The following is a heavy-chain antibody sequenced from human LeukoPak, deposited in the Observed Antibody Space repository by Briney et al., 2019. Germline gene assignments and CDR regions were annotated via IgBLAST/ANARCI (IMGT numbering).Heavy chain of an antibody. Sequence: PGGSLRLSCAASGFTFSSYEMNWVRQAPGKGLEWVSYISSSGSTIYYADSVKGRFTISRDNAKNSLYLQMNSLRAEDTAVYYCARAVLVGALDYWGQGTLVTVSS. CDR3: ARAVLVGALDY. D-gene: IGHD1-26*01. CDR1: GFTFSSYE. V-gene: IGHV3-48*03. CDR2: ISSSGSTI. J-gene: IGHJ4*02.